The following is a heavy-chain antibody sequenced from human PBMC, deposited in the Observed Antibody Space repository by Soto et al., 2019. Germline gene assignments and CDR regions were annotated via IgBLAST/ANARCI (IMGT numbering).Heavy chain of an antibody. Sequence: QVQLQESGPGLVKPSETLSLTCTVSGGSITSYYWSWIRQPPGQGLEWIAYITHSGSTKYNPSLTTXVXXSIDTSRYPFSLKLRFVTAADTALSYCASIPRGYSFCGFDNWGQGSPVTVSS. D-gene: IGHD2-2*03. CDR1: GGSITSYY. CDR2: ITHSGST. J-gene: IGHJ4*02. V-gene: IGHV4-59*13. CDR3: ASIPRGYSFCGFDN.